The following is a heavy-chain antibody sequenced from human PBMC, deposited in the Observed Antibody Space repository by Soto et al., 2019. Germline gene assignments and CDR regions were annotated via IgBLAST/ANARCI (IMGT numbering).Heavy chain of an antibody. CDR3: ARHVGSNYIDF. J-gene: IGHJ4*02. V-gene: IGHV5-51*01. Sequence: GEDLKPSCDCSDCTFTNFWIAWVRQVPGKGLEWMGFIYPGDSDTRYNPSFQGQVTIAADKSVNTAYLQWSSLEASDTAIYYCARHVGSNYIDFWGQGTLVTVSS. D-gene: IGHD1-26*01. CDR2: IYPGDSDT. CDR1: DCTFTNFW.